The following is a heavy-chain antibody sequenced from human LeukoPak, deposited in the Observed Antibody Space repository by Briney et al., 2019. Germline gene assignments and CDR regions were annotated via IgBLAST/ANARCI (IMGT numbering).Heavy chain of an antibody. CDR1: GFTFSSYG. Sequence: QSGGSLRLSCAASGFTFSSYGMHWVRQAPGKGPEWVAFIRYDGSNKYYADSVKGRFTISRDNSKNTLYLQMNSLRAEDTAVYYCAKAAIVVVPAAMNWFDPWGQGTLVTVSS. V-gene: IGHV3-30*02. CDR2: IRYDGSNK. CDR3: AKAAIVVVPAAMNWFDP. J-gene: IGHJ5*02. D-gene: IGHD2-2*01.